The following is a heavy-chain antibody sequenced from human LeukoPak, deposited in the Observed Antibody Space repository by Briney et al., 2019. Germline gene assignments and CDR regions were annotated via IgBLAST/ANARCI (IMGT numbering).Heavy chain of an antibody. V-gene: IGHV1-69*05. CDR2: INPIFGTA. CDR3: ARGRYDFWSGPREGAFDI. CDR1: GGTFSSYA. J-gene: IGHJ3*02. D-gene: IGHD3-3*01. Sequence: SVKVSCKASGGTFSSYAISWVRQAPGQGLEWMGRINPIFGTANYAQKFQGRVTITTDESTSTAYMELSSLRSGDTAVYYCARGRYDFWSGPREGAFDIWGQGAMVTVSS.